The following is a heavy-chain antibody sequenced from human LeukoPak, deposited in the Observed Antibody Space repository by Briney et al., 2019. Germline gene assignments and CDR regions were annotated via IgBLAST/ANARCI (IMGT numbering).Heavy chain of an antibody. V-gene: IGHV4-59*01. CDR2: VYNSGNV. CDR3: ERGDSHLHSSGYYYY. CDR1: GNSMKGYY. J-gene: IGHJ4*02. Sequence: SETLSLTCTVSGNSMKGYYGTWMRQPPEKGLEWLGYVYNSGNVNYNPSLRSRVTISLDTSKDQFSLKLSSVTAADTAIYYCERGDSHLHSSGYYYYWGQGTLVTVSS. D-gene: IGHD3-22*01.